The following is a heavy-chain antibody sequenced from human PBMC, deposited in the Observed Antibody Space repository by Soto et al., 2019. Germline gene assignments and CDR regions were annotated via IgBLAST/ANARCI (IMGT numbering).Heavy chain of an antibody. D-gene: IGHD2-21*02. Sequence: PSETLSLTCAFYGWSFSGYYWSWIRQPPGKGLEWIGEINHSGSTNYNPSLKSRVTISVDTSKNQFSLKLSSVTAADTAVYYCAIASLTYCGGDCYTALGMDVWGQGTTVTVSS. V-gene: IGHV4-34*01. CDR3: AIASLTYCGGDCYTALGMDV. CDR2: INHSGST. CDR1: GWSFSGYY. J-gene: IGHJ6*02.